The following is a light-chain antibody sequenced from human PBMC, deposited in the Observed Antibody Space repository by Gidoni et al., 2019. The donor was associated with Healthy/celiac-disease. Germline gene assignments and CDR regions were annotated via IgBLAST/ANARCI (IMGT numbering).Light chain of an antibody. Sequence: DLQVTESPSSLSASVGDRVTITCRASQSISSYLNWYQQKPGKAPKLLIYAASSLLRGVPSRFSGSGSGTDFTLTISSLQPEDFATYYCQQSYSTLFTFGPGTKVDIK. CDR3: QQSYSTLFT. J-gene: IGKJ3*01. CDR2: AAS. V-gene: IGKV1-39*01. CDR1: QSISSY.